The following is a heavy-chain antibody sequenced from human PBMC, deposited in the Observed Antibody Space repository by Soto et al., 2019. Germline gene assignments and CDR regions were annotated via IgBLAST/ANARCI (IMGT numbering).Heavy chain of an antibody. CDR2: ISWNSKSK. Sequence: EVQVVESGGTLVQPGRSLRLSCAASGFRFGDYAMHWVRQAPGKGLEWVSGISWNSKSKDYADAVRGRFTISRDNAKKSVYSHKTALRAVDRPMFDCATNIDSGSGAEWAMHVWGQGTTVTVSS. CDR3: ATNIDSGSGAEWAMHV. D-gene: IGHD1-26*01. V-gene: IGHV3-9*01. J-gene: IGHJ6*01. CDR1: GFRFGDYA.